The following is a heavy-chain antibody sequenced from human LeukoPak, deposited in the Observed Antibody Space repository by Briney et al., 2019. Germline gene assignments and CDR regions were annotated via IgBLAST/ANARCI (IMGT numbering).Heavy chain of an antibody. CDR3: ARGGYGSTWYGLDV. CDR1: GYTFTDYY. Sequence: GAPVTVSCKPSGYTFTDYYIHWVRQAPGQGLEWMGWISPNSGGADYAQKFQGRVTMTRDTSISTAYMELSRLRSDDTAVYYCARGGYGSTWYGLDVWGQGNTVTVSS. V-gene: IGHV1-2*02. J-gene: IGHJ6*02. D-gene: IGHD6-13*01. CDR2: ISPNSGGA.